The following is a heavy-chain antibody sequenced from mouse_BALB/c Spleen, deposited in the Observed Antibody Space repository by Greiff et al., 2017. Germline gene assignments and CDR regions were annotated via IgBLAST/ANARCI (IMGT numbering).Heavy chain of an antibody. Sequence: VQLQQPGAELVKPGTSVKMSCKASGYTFTSYTMHWVKQRPGQGMEWIGYINPSSGYTNYNQKFKDKATLTADKSSSTAYMQLSSLTSEDSAVYYCAREGGVRRGCDYWGQGTTLTVSS. CDR2: INPSSGYT. CDR1: GYTFTSYT. V-gene: IGHV1S26*01. D-gene: IGHD2-14*01. CDR3: AREGGVRRGCDY. J-gene: IGHJ2*01.